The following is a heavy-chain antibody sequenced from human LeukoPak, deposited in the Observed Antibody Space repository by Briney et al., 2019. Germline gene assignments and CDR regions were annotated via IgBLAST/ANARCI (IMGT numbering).Heavy chain of an antibody. D-gene: IGHD6-19*01. CDR2: INPNSGGT. J-gene: IGHJ4*02. CDR3: ARGTYSSGRYGYYFDY. Sequence: GASVKVSCKASGYTFTGYYMHWVRQAPGQGLEWMGWINPNSGGTNYAQKFQGRVTMTRDTSISTAYMELSRLGSDDTAVYYCARGTYSSGRYGYYFDYWGQGTLVTVSS. V-gene: IGHV1-2*02. CDR1: GYTFTGYY.